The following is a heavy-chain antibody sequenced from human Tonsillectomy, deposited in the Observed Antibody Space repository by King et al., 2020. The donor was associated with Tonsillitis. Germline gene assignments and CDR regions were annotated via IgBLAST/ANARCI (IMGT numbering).Heavy chain of an antibody. J-gene: IGHJ6*02. CDR1: GFTFSSYG. CDR3: AKAGSGGSNYYYGMDV. Sequence: GQLVESGGGVVQPGRSLRLSCAASGFTFSSYGMHWVRQAPGKGVEWVAVISYDGSNKYYADSVKGRFTISRDNSKNTLYLQMNSLRAEDTAVYYCAKAGSGGSNYYYGMDVWGQGTTVTVSS. V-gene: IGHV3-30*18. CDR2: ISYDGSNK. D-gene: IGHD2-15*01.